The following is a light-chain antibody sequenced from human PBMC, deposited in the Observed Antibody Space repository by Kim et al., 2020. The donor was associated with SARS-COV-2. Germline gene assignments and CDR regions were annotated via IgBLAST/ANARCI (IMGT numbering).Light chain of an antibody. CDR3: QQGYSTPLT. Sequence: ASGGDRVTITCRASQSISIYVNWYQQKPRKAPNLLIFAASNLQSGVPSRFSVSGSGTDFTLTISSLQAEDFATYYCQQGYSTPLTFGGGTKVDIK. V-gene: IGKV1-39*01. J-gene: IGKJ4*01. CDR1: QSISIY. CDR2: AAS.